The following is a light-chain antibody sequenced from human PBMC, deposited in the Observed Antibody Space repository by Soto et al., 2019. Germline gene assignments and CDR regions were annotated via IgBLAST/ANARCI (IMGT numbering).Light chain of an antibody. V-gene: IGLV1-47*01. CDR3: ATWDDSLNGFYV. Sequence: QSLLTQPPSASGTPGQGVTISCSGSTSNIGSNYVYWYQQLPGTAPKLLIYRNNQRPSGVPDRFSGSKSGTSASLAISGLRSDVEADYFCATWDDSLNGFYVFGTGTKLTVL. CDR2: RNN. J-gene: IGLJ1*01. CDR1: TSNIGSNY.